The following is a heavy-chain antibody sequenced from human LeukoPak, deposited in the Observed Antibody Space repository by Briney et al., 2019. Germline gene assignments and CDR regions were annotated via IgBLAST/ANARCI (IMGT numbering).Heavy chain of an antibody. V-gene: IGHV3-23*01. CDR1: GFTFSSHA. CDR2: IKNNGATT. J-gene: IGHJ4*02. CDR3: ARVYHDSGCLIDY. D-gene: IGHD6-19*01. Sequence: GGSLRLYCAASGFTFSSHAMTWVRQAPGKGLEWVATIKNNGATTDYADSVKGRFTISRDNSKSTLFLQMSSLRAEDTAVYYCARVYHDSGCLIDYWGQGTLVTVSS.